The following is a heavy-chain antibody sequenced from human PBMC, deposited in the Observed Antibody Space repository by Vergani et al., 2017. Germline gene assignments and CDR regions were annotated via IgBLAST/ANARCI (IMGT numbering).Heavy chain of an antibody. Sequence: LVESGGGLDQPGGSLRLSCAASSFSVSSHYMTWVRQAPGKGLEWVSTINIGGRTSYADSVKGRLTLTRDDSKNTLHLQMNSLRPEDTAVYYCARGMTTETTDLDGFDIWGQGTMVSVSS. V-gene: IGHV3-66*02. CDR1: SFSVSSHY. J-gene: IGHJ3*02. CDR3: ARGMTTETTDLDGFDI. CDR2: INIGGRT. D-gene: IGHD4-17*01.